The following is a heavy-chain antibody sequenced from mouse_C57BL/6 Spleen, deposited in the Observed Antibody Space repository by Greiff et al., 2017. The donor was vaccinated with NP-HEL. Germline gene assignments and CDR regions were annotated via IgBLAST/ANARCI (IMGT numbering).Heavy chain of an antibody. Sequence: QVQLQQSGAELARPGASVKLSCKASGYTFTSYGISWVKQRPGQGLEWIGEIYPRSGNTYYNEKFKGKATLTADKSSSTAYMELRSLTSEDSAVYFCARGYDGYSFAYWGQGTLVTVSA. D-gene: IGHD2-3*01. J-gene: IGHJ3*01. V-gene: IGHV1-81*01. CDR3: ARGYDGYSFAY. CDR1: GYTFTSYG. CDR2: IYPRSGNT.